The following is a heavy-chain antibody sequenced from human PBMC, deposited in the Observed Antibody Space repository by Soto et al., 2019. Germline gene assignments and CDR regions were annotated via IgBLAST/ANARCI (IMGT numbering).Heavy chain of an antibody. CDR3: ARSVEGHFDY. D-gene: IGHD6-19*01. CDR2: ITSDTKTI. V-gene: IGHV3-48*02. Sequence: EVHLVESRGDLVQRGGSLRLSCAASGFTFSIYSMNWVRQAPGKGLEWFSYITSDTKTIKYADSVKGRFTISRDNAKNSVYLQMNSLRDEDTAVYYCARSVEGHFDYWGQGTVVTVSS. J-gene: IGHJ4*02. CDR1: GFTFSIYS.